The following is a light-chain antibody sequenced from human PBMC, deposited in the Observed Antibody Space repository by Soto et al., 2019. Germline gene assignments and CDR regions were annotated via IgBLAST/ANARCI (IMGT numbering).Light chain of an antibody. J-gene: IGKJ4*01. V-gene: IGKV2-28*01. Sequence: DIVMTQSPLSLPVTPGEPASISCRSSQSLLHSNGYNYLDWYLQKPGQSPQLLIYLGSNRASGVPDRCSGSGSGTDFTLKISRVEAEDVGVYDCMQALQTPSFGGGTKVDIK. CDR1: QSLLHSNGYNY. CDR2: LGS. CDR3: MQALQTPS.